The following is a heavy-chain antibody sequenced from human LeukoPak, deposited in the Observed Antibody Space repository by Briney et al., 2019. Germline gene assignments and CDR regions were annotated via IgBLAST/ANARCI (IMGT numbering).Heavy chain of an antibody. J-gene: IGHJ4*02. Sequence: SVKVSCKVSGYTLTELSMHWVRQAPGKGREWMGGFDPEDGETIYAQKFQGRVTMTEDTSTDTAYMELSSLRSEDTAVYYCATASKTTYYYDSSGYFDYWGQGTLVAVSS. D-gene: IGHD3-22*01. V-gene: IGHV1-24*01. CDR3: ATASKTTYYYDSSGYFDY. CDR1: GYTLTELS. CDR2: FDPEDGET.